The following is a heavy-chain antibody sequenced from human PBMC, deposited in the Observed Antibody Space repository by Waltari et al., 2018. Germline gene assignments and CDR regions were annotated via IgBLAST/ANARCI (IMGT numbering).Heavy chain of an antibody. CDR1: GYTFTSYG. CDR3: ARVRGGYYDSSGLIDY. J-gene: IGHJ4*02. Sequence: QVQLVQSGAEVKKPGASVQVSCKASGYTFTSYGISWVRQAPGQGLEWMGWGSAYNGNTNNAQKLQGRVTMTTDTTTRTAYRGLRSLRSDETAVYYCARVRGGYYDSSGLIDYWGQGTLVTVSA. V-gene: IGHV1-18*01. CDR2: GSAYNGNT. D-gene: IGHD3-22*01.